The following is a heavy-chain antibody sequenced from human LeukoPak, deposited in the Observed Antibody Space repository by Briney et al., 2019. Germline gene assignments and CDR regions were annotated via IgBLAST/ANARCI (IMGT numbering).Heavy chain of an antibody. V-gene: IGHV3-7*03. CDR2: IKQDGSEK. CDR1: GFTFSSYW. Sequence: PGGSLRLSCAASGFTFSSYWMSWVRQAPGKGLEWVANIKQDGSEKYYVDSVKGRFTISRDNAKNSLYLQMNSLRAEDTAVYYCARGASGYDPHYYYYGMDVWGQGTTVTVSS. CDR3: ARGASGYDPHYYYYGMDV. D-gene: IGHD5-12*01. J-gene: IGHJ6*02.